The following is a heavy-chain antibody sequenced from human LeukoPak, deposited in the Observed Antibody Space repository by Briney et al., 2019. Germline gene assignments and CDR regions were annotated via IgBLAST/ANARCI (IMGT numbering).Heavy chain of an antibody. CDR2: IYYSGST. D-gene: IGHD5-18*01. Sequence: PSETLSLTCTVSGGSISSSSYYWGWIRQPPGKGLEWIGSIYYSGSTYYNSSLKSRVTISVDTSKNQFALKLTSVTAADTALYYCARLRGYTYGNPGYWGQGSLVTVSS. V-gene: IGHV4-39*01. J-gene: IGHJ4*02. CDR1: GGSISSSSYY. CDR3: ARLRGYTYGNPGY.